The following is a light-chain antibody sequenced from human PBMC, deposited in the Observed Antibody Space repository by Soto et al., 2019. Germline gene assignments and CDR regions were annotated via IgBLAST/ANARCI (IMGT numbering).Light chain of an antibody. CDR1: SSEIGHYDY. Sequence: QSALTQPASVSGSLGKSITISCTGTSSEIGHYDYVSWYQQHPGTAHILMIYHVTYRPSGVSNRYSGSKSGNSASLTISGLQADDEADYYCCSLTTSHTYVFGSGTKATVL. CDR2: HVT. J-gene: IGLJ1*01. V-gene: IGLV2-14*03. CDR3: CSLTTSHTYV.